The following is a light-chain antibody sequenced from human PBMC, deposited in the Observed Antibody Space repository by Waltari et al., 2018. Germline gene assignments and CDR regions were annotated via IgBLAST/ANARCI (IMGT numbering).Light chain of an antibody. CDR2: SKN. V-gene: IGLV1-47*01. CDR3: ASWDDSHYV. J-gene: IGLJ1*01. Sequence: QSVLTQPPSASETPGQRVIISCSGSSSNLGSNYLSWSQQLTGTAPKLLSYSKNQRPSGVPDRFSASKSGTSASLAISGLRSEDEAVYYCASWDDSHYVFGTGTQVTVL. CDR1: SSNLGSNY.